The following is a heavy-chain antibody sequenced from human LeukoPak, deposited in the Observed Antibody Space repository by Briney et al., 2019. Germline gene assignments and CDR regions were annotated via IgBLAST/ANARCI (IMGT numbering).Heavy chain of an antibody. Sequence: ASVKVSCKASGYTFTSYGISWVRQAPGQGFEWMGWVNPNDGDTNYAQKFQGRVTMTRDTSISTAHMEVSRLRSDDTAVYYCARANFLYCSSSTCLLDYWGQGTLVAVSS. CDR3: ARANFLYCSSSTCLLDY. J-gene: IGHJ4*02. D-gene: IGHD2-2*01. V-gene: IGHV1-2*02. CDR2: VNPNDGDT. CDR1: GYTFTSYG.